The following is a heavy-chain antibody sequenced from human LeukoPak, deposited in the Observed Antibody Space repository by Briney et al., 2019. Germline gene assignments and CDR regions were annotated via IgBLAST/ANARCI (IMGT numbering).Heavy chain of an antibody. D-gene: IGHD3-10*01. J-gene: IGHJ4*02. CDR1: GFTFSSYA. Sequence: GGSLRLSCAASGFTFSSYAMRWVRQAPGKGLEWVAVISYDGSNKYYADSVKGRFTISRDNSKNTLYLQMNSLRAEDTAVYYCATDSITMVRGVIFSLALFDYWGQGTLVTVSS. CDR2: ISYDGSNK. V-gene: IGHV3-30-3*01. CDR3: ATDSITMVRGVIFSLALFDY.